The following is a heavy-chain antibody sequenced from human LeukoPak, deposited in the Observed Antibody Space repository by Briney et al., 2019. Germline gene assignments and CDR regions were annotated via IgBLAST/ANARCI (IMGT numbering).Heavy chain of an antibody. CDR3: VRVDDCTSAACHDTRFDP. D-gene: IGHD2-2*01. V-gene: IGHV4-31*11. CDR1: GGSISSGGYY. J-gene: IGHJ5*02. CDR2: IYHSGNT. Sequence: SETLSLTCAVSGGSISSGGYYWSWIRQLPGKGLEWIRYIYHSGNTVYKPSLRSRVTMSVDTSKNQFSLKLTSVTAADTGVYYCVRVDDCTSAACHDTRFDPWGQGTLVTVSS.